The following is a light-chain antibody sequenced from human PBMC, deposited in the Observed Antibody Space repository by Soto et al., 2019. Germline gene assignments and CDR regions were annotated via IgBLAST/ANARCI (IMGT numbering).Light chain of an antibody. Sequence: IQMTQSPSTLSASIRERVTITCRASRNIGTSLSWYQQKPVKAPQLLIYDASTLESGVPSRFSGSGSGTEFTLTINSLQPDDFATYYCQQYKSYWTFGQGTKVDIK. CDR2: DAS. CDR3: QQYKSYWT. V-gene: IGKV1-5*01. CDR1: RNIGTS. J-gene: IGKJ1*01.